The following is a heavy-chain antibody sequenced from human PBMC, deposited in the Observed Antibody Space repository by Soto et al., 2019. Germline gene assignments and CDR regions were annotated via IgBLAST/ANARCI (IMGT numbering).Heavy chain of an antibody. CDR3: ARDDYASTGRNSGFGY. V-gene: IGHV3-30-3*01. J-gene: IGHJ4*02. D-gene: IGHD3-22*01. Sequence: QVQLVESGGGVVQPGKSLRLSCAASGFTFRNYAMHWVRQVRQAPGQGLEWVAVISYDGSNQFYADSVKGRFTISRDDSKNTLYLQMNSLRADDTAVYYCARDDYASTGRNSGFGYWGQGTLVTVAS. CDR2: ISYDGSNQ. CDR1: GFTFRNYA.